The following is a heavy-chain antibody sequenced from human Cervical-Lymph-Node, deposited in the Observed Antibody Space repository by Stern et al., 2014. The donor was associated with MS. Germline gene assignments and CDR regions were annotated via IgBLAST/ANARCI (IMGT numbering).Heavy chain of an antibody. CDR2: IYYRGTT. CDR1: GASITSHF. J-gene: IGHJ5*02. Sequence: QLQLQESGPGLLRPSETLSLTCNVSGASITSHFWSWIRQPPGKGLEWIGYIYYRGTTNYNASLKGRGAISINTSKSQFSRRLRAVTAADTAVYYCARATDLWGQGILVTVSS. V-gene: IGHV4-59*11. CDR3: ARATDL.